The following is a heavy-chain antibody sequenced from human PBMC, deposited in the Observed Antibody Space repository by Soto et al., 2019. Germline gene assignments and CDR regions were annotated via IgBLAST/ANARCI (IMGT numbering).Heavy chain of an antibody. CDR2: IGTAGDT. Sequence: GGSLRLSCAASGFTFSSYDMHWVRQATGKGLEWVSAIGTAGDTYYPGSVKGRFTISRENTKNSLYLQMNSLRAEDTAVYYCARGWGGWRSSSWLHAFDIWGQGTMVTVSS. CDR3: ARGWGGWRSSSWLHAFDI. D-gene: IGHD6-13*01. CDR1: GFTFSSYD. J-gene: IGHJ3*02. V-gene: IGHV3-13*01.